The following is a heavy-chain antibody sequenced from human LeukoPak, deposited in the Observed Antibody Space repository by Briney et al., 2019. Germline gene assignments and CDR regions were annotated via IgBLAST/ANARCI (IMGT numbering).Heavy chain of an antibody. J-gene: IGHJ4*02. D-gene: IGHD6-13*01. Sequence: GGSPRLSCAASGFTFSSYGMSWIRQAPGKGLEWVSAISGSGGSTYYADSVKGRFTISRDNSKNTLYLQMNSLRAEDTAVYYCAKSIAAAGNKYYFDYWGQGTLVTVSS. CDR3: AKSIAAAGNKYYFDY. V-gene: IGHV3-23*01. CDR2: ISGSGGST. CDR1: GFTFSSYG.